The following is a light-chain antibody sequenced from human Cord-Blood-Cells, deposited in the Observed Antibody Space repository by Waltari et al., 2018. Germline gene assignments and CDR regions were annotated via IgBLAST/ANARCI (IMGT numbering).Light chain of an antibody. Sequence: IFLPQAPGALSVSPGARATLSCRASQSVSSSYLAWYQQKPGQAPRLLLYGASSRATGIPDRFSGSGSGTAFTLTISRLEPEDFAVYYCQQYGSSPNSFGQGTKLEIK. CDR3: QQYGSSPNS. CDR2: GAS. V-gene: IGKV3-20*01. CDR1: QSVSSSY. J-gene: IGKJ2*03.